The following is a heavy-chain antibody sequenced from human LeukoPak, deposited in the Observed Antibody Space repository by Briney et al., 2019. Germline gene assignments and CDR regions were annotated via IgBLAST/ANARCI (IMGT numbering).Heavy chain of an antibody. CDR3: ARSGDSPSFDS. V-gene: IGHV4-59*11. J-gene: IGHJ4*02. Sequence: SETLSLTCTVSGDSTTRHYWNWIRQSPGKALEWIGYIHYTGSTNTNPSLRSRVTISVDTSNSQFSLKLNSVTAADTAVYSCARSGDSPSFDSWGQGTLVTVSS. D-gene: IGHD4-17*01. CDR1: GDSTTRHY. CDR2: IHYTGST.